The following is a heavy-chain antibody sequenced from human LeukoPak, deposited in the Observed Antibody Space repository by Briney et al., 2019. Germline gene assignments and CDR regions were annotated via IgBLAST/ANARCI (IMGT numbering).Heavy chain of an antibody. J-gene: IGHJ6*03. CDR1: GFTFDDYA. CDR3: AKDIAARRYYYYMDV. Sequence: GGSLRLSCAASGFTFDDYAMHWVRQAPGKGLEWVSGISWNSGSIGYADSVKGRLTISRDNAKNSLYLQMNSLRAEDTALYYCAKDIAARRYYYYMDVWGKGTTVTVSS. CDR2: ISWNSGSI. V-gene: IGHV3-9*01. D-gene: IGHD6-6*01.